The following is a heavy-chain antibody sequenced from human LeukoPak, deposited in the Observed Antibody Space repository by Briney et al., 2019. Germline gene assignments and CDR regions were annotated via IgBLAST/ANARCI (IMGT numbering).Heavy chain of an antibody. Sequence: GSLRLSCGASGFTFSSYAMSWVRQTPGRGLEWVAGVSPSGGRTIYADSAEGRFTISRDNSNDTVYLQLSSLRAEDLALYYCAKVRGVYCSSPACYYYDAWGQGTPVTVSS. CDR2: VSPSGGRT. CDR1: GFTFSSYA. CDR3: AKVRGVYCSSPACYYYDA. V-gene: IGHV3-23*01. D-gene: IGHD2-2*01. J-gene: IGHJ4*02.